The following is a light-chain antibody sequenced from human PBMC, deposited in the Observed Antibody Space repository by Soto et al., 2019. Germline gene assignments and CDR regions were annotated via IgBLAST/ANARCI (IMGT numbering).Light chain of an antibody. CDR2: DVT. CDR1: SSDIGSYNL. CDR3: CSYAGSSTVV. Sequence: QSALTQPASVSGSPGQSITISCTGSSSDIGSYNLVSWFQQHPGKAPKLIIYDVTKRPSGVSNRFSGSKSGNAASLTISGLQAGDEAIYYCCSYAGSSTVVFGGGTKVTVL. V-gene: IGLV2-23*02. J-gene: IGLJ3*02.